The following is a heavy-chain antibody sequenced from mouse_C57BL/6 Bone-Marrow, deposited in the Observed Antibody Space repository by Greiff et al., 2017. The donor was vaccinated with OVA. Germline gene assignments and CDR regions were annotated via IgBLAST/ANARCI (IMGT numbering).Heavy chain of an antibody. CDR3: ARLGYSNYVGAMDY. V-gene: IGHV5-6*01. CDR2: ISSGGSYT. J-gene: IGHJ4*01. D-gene: IGHD2-5*01. Sequence: EVQGVESGGDLVKPGGSLKLSCAASGFTFSSYGMSWVRQTPDKRLEWVATISSGGSYTYYPDSVKGRFTISRDNAKNTLYLQMSSLKSEDTAMYYCARLGYSNYVGAMDYWGQGTSVTVSS. CDR1: GFTFSSYG.